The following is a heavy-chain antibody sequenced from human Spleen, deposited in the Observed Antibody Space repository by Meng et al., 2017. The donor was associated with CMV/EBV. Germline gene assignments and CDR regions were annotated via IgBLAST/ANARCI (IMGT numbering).Heavy chain of an antibody. Sequence: GESLKISCAACGFTFSSYDMHWVRQATGKGLEWVSAIGTAGDTYYPGSVKGQFTISRENAKNSLYLQMNSLRAGDTAVYYCARDGAAAAGYWGQGTLVTVSS. J-gene: IGHJ4*02. CDR3: ARDGAAAAGY. CDR2: IGTAGDT. D-gene: IGHD6-13*01. CDR1: GFTFSSYD. V-gene: IGHV3-13*03.